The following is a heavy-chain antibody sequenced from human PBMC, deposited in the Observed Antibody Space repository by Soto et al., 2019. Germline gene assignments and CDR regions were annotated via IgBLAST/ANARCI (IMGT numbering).Heavy chain of an antibody. CDR2: INHSGST. V-gene: IGHV4-59*04. J-gene: IGHJ4*02. Sequence: LTCTVSGGSISSYYWSCILQPPGNGLEWSGEINHSGSTNYNPSLKGRVTISVDGSKNQFSLQMTSVTAADTAVYYCAKNLPRTGRFDYWGQGALVTVSS. CDR3: AKNLPRTGRFDY. CDR1: GGSISSYY.